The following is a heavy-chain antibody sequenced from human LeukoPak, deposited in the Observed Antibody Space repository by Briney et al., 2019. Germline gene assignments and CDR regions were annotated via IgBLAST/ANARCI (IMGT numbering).Heavy chain of an antibody. J-gene: IGHJ6*02. CDR3: ARESQYYYDSSGYLDYYYGMDV. CDR1: GFTFSSYN. V-gene: IGHV3-7*01. D-gene: IGHD3-22*01. CDR2: IKQDGSEK. Sequence: GGSLRLSCAASGFTFSSYNMNWVRQAPGKGLEWVANIKQDGSEKYYVDSVKGRFTISRDNAKNSLYLQMNSLRAEDTAVYYCARESQYYYDSSGYLDYYYGMDVWGQGTTVTVSS.